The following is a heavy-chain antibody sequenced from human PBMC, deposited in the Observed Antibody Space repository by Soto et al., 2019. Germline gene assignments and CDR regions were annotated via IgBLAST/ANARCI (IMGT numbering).Heavy chain of an antibody. CDR2: ISYDGSNK. V-gene: IGHV3-30-3*01. D-gene: IGHD4-17*01. CDR3: ARDRDYGDYSTSYGMDV. J-gene: IGHJ6*01. CDR1: GFTFSSYA. Sequence: QVQLVESGGGVVQPGRSLRLSCAASGFTFSSYAMHWVRQAPGKGLEWVAVISYDGSNKYYADSVKGRFTISRDNSKNTLYLQMNSLRAEDTAVYYCARDRDYGDYSTSYGMDVW.